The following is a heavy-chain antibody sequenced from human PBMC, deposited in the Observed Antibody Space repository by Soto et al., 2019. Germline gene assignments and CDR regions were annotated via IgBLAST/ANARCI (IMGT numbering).Heavy chain of an antibody. CDR2: ISYDGSNK. CDR1: EFTFSSYT. D-gene: IGHD2-15*01. J-gene: IGHJ6*02. Sequence: PGGSLRLSCAASEFTFSSYTIHWVRQAPGKGLEWVAVISYDGSNKYYTDSVKGRFTISRDNAKNSLYLQMNSLRAEDTAVYYCASKTEKYCSGGSCYRYYYYGMDVWGQGTTVTVSS. V-gene: IGHV3-30-3*01. CDR3: ASKTEKYCSGGSCYRYYYYGMDV.